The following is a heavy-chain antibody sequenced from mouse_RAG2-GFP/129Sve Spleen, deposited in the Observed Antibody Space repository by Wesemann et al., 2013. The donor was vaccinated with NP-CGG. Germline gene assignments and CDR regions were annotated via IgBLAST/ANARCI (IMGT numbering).Heavy chain of an antibody. Sequence: GNGATSYNQKFKGKATLTADKSSSTAYMQLSSLTSEDSAVYYCAGSSYWYFDVWGAGTTVTVSS. CDR3: AGSSYWYFDV. V-gene: IGHV1-12*01. D-gene: IGHD1-1*01. CDR2: GNGAT. J-gene: IGHJ1*01.